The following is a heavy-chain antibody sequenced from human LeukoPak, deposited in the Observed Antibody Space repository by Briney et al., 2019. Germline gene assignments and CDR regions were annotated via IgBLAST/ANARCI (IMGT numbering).Heavy chain of an antibody. J-gene: IGHJ4*02. Sequence: SETLSLTCTVSGYSISSGYYWSWIRQPPGKGLEWIGEINHSGSTNYNPSLKSRVTISVDTSKNQFSLKLSSVTAADTTVYYCAREYCSGGSCYAIFDYWGQGTLVTVSS. CDR2: INHSGST. D-gene: IGHD2-15*01. CDR3: AREYCSGGSCYAIFDY. CDR1: GYSISSGYY. V-gene: IGHV4-38-2*02.